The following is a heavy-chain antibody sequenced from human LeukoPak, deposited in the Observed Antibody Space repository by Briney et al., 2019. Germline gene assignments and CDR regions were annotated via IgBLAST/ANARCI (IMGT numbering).Heavy chain of an antibody. CDR2: IYPSGST. CDR1: GGSTSSYY. J-gene: IGHJ4*02. Sequence: SETLSLTCTVSGGSTSSYYWSWIRQPAGKGLEWIGRIYPSGSTNYSPSLKSRVAMSIDTSKRQFSLKLSSVTAADTAVYFCACGVAAAGWLYFDYWGQGSLVTVSS. CDR3: ACGVAAAGWLYFDY. D-gene: IGHD6-13*01. V-gene: IGHV4-4*07.